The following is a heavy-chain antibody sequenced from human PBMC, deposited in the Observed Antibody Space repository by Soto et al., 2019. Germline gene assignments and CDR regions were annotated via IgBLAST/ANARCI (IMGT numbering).Heavy chain of an antibody. Sequence: EVQLVESGGGLVKPGGSLRLSCAASGFTFSNAWMNWVRQAPGKGLEWVGRIKSKTDGGTTDYAAPVKGRFTISRDDSKNTLYLQMNSLKTEDTAVYYCTTATWAVTTSGYYYGMDVWGQGTTVTVSS. V-gene: IGHV3-15*07. CDR1: GFTFSNAW. J-gene: IGHJ6*02. CDR3: TTATWAVTTSGYYYGMDV. D-gene: IGHD4-17*01. CDR2: IKSKTDGGTT.